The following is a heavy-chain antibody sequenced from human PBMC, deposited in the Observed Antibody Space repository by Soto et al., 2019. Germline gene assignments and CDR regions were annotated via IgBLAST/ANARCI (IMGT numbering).Heavy chain of an antibody. CDR1: GYTFTGYY. J-gene: IGHJ6*02. CDR2: INPNSGGT. D-gene: IGHD2-2*01. V-gene: IGHV1-2*02. Sequence: VASVKVSCKASGYTFTGYYMHWVRQAPGQGLEWMGWINPNSGGTNYAQKFQGRVTMTRDTSISAAYMARSRLRSDDTAVYYCARSSSTSCLYGRDVCGQGTRVTVSS. CDR3: ARSSSTSCLYGRDV.